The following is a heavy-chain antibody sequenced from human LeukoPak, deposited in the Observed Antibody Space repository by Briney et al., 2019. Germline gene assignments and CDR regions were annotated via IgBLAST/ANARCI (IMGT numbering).Heavy chain of an antibody. V-gene: IGHV3-33*01. CDR1: GFTFSSYG. Sequence: GGSLRLSCAASGFTFSSYGMHWVRQAPGKGLEWVAVIWYDGSNKYYADSVKGRFTISRDNSKNTLYLQMNSLRAEDTAVYYCARDLVTMVRGVIITRFDYWGQGTLVTVSS. J-gene: IGHJ4*02. D-gene: IGHD3-10*01. CDR3: ARDLVTMVRGVIITRFDY. CDR2: IWYDGSNK.